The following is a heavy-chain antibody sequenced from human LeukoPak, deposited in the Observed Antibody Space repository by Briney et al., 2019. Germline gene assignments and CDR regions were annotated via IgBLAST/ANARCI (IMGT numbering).Heavy chain of an antibody. Sequence: TGGSLRLSCAASGFTFSSYGMHWVRQAPGKGLEWVAVIWYDGSNKYYADSVKGRFTISRDNSKNMLYMQMNSLRAEDTAVYYCARDKHLGYCSGGSCYGHDYWGQGTLVTVSS. J-gene: IGHJ4*02. CDR3: ARDKHLGYCSGGSCYGHDY. CDR2: IWYDGSNK. D-gene: IGHD2-15*01. V-gene: IGHV3-33*01. CDR1: GFTFSSYG.